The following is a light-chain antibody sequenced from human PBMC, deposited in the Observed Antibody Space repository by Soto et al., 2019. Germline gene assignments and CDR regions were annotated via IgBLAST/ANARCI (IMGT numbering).Light chain of an antibody. CDR2: AAS. J-gene: IGKJ2*01. V-gene: IGKV1-8*01. CDR1: QGISSY. Sequence: AIRMTQSPSSFSASTGDRVTITCRASQGISSYLAWYQQKPGKAPKLLIYAASTLHSGVPSRFSGSGSGTDFTLTIICLQSEEFATYYCQQYYSYPWTFGQGTKLEIK. CDR3: QQYYSYPWT.